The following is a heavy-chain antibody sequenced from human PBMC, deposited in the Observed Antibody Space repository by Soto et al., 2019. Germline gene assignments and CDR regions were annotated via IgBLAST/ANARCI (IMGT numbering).Heavy chain of an antibody. J-gene: IGHJ6*02. CDR3: AKLVASPINYYYYGMDV. CDR1: GFTFSSYG. Sequence: GGSLRLSCAASGFTFSSYGMHWVRQAPGKGLEWVAVISYDGSNKYYADSVKGRFTISRDNSKNTLYLQMNSLRAEDTAVYYCAKLVASPINYYYYGMDVWGQGTTVTVSS. D-gene: IGHD5-12*01. V-gene: IGHV3-30*18. CDR2: ISYDGSNK.